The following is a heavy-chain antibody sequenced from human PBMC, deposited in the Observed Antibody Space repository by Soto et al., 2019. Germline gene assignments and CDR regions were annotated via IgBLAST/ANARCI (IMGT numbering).Heavy chain of an antibody. Sequence: QVQLVQSGGALVTPGGSLRLSCAASGFTFSDYAMNWIRQAPGRGLEWISYIGPRGSTVYYADSVKGRFTISRDNARKSLFLQMNILRVEDTAVYYCARGTDYYTYWGQGSLVTVSS. J-gene: IGHJ4*02. CDR2: IGPRGSTV. CDR3: ARGTDYYTY. V-gene: IGHV3-11*01. CDR1: GFTFSDYA.